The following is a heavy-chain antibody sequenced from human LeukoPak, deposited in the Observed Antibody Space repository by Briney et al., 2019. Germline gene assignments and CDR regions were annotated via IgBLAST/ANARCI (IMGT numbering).Heavy chain of an antibody. D-gene: IGHD4-11*01. V-gene: IGHV1-2*02. J-gene: IGHJ4*02. CDR2: INSNNGDT. Sequence: ASMKVSCKASGFTFTEYYVHWVRQAPGQGLEWMGWINSNNGDTNYAQKFKGRVTMTRDTSISTAYMELRRLRSDDTAVYYCARDLYTFDYWGQGALVTVSS. CDR1: GFTFTEYY. CDR3: ARDLYTFDY.